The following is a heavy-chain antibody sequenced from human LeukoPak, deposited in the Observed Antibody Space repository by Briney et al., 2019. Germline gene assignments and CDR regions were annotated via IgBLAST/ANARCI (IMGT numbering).Heavy chain of an antibody. CDR3: AKGTYYHTSGTSSTETFGEN. J-gene: IGHJ4*02. V-gene: IGHV3-48*03. Sequence: GGSLILSCAASGFTFSSYEMNWVRQAPGKWLERVSYISSSGSTIYYADSVKGRFTISRDNAKNSLYLQMNSLRAEDTAVYYCAKGTYYHTSGTSSTETFGENWGQGTLVTVSS. D-gene: IGHD3-10*01. CDR2: ISSSGSTI. CDR1: GFTFSSYE.